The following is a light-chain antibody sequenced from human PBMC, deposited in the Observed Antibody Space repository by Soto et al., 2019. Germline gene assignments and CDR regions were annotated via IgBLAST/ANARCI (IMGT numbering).Light chain of an antibody. CDR1: QSLSSGY. V-gene: IGKV3-20*01. Sequence: ENVLTQSPGTLSLSPGVRATLSCRASQSLSSGYLAWYQQKPGQAPRLLIYGASNRATGIPDRFSGSGSGTDFSLTISRLEPEDFAVYYCQQYGSSPLTFGGGTKVDIK. CDR2: GAS. J-gene: IGKJ4*01. CDR3: QQYGSSPLT.